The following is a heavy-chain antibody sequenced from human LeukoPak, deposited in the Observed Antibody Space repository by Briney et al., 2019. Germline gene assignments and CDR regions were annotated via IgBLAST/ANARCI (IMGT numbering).Heavy chain of an antibody. D-gene: IGHD1-26*01. CDR3: ARWAGGHYDY. Sequence: PGGSLRLSCAASGFTFSSYRMSWVRQAPGKGLEWVANIKQDGSEKYYVDSVKGRFTISRDNGKNSMYLQMNSLRAEDTAVYYCARWAGGHYDYWGQGTLVTVSS. V-gene: IGHV3-7*01. J-gene: IGHJ4*02. CDR2: IKQDGSEK. CDR1: GFTFSSYR.